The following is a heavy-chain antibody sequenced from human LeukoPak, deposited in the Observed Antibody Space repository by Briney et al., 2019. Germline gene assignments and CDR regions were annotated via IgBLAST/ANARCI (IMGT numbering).Heavy chain of an antibody. CDR1: GFTFSSYS. Sequence: GGSLRLSCTASGFTFSSYSMSWVREGPGTGLEWVSAISGSGDTTFYADSVKGRFTISRDNSKKTLYLQVNSLRAEDTAVYFCAKELTTERTPGVDSWGQGTLVTVSS. D-gene: IGHD4-17*01. CDR3: AKELTTERTPGVDS. J-gene: IGHJ4*02. CDR2: ISGSGDTT. V-gene: IGHV3-23*01.